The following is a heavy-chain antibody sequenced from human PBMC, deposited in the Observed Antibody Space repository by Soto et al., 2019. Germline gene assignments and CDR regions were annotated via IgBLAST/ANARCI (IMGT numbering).Heavy chain of an antibody. CDR1: GGTFSNYA. Sequence: VQLVQSGAEVKKPGSSVKVSCKASGGTFSNYALTWVRQAPGQGLEWMGGIIPLSGTPNDAQKFPGRVTITADKPTTTVYMELSCLRSADTAVYYCTRRIHLWSWGQGTLVTVSS. V-gene: IGHV1-69*06. D-gene: IGHD5-18*01. J-gene: IGHJ5*02. CDR3: TRRIHLWS. CDR2: IIPLSGTP.